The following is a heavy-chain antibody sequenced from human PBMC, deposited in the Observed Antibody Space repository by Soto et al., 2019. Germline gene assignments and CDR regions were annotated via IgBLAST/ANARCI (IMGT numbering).Heavy chain of an antibody. Sequence: EVQLVESGGGLVQPGGSLRLSCAASGFTFSSYWMSWVRQAPGKGLEWVANIKEDGSEKYYVDSVKGRFTTSRDNAKKSLCLQMNSLGDEAAAVYYCARGGGWHADYWGQGTLVTVSS. CDR2: IKEDGSEK. CDR3: ARGGGWHADY. D-gene: IGHD2-15*01. V-gene: IGHV3-7*04. J-gene: IGHJ4*02. CDR1: GFTFSSYW.